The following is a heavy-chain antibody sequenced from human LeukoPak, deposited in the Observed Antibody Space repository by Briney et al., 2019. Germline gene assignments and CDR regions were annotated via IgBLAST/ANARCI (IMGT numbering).Heavy chain of an antibody. V-gene: IGHV1-24*01. CDR3: ATARDMTTVTTIFDY. J-gene: IGHJ4*02. CDR2: FDPEDGET. Sequence: ASVNVSCKVSGYTLTELSMHWVRQAPGKGLEWMGGFDPEDGETIYAQKFQGRVTMTEDTSTDTAYMELSSLRSEDTAVYYCATARDMTTVTTIFDYWGQGTLVTVSS. D-gene: IGHD4-17*01. CDR1: GYTLTELS.